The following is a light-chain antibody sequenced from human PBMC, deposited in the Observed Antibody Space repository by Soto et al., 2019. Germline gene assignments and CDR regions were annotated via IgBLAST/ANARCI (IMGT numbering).Light chain of an antibody. Sequence: IQLTQSPSSLSASLGDRVTITCRASQGISNHLGWYQQKTGTAPELLIYAASTLQTGVPSRFSGGGSGTEVTLTITSLQPEEVATYFCQQVNVYPSTFGGGTKV. V-gene: IGKV1-9*01. J-gene: IGKJ4*01. CDR1: QGISNH. CDR3: QQVNVYPST. CDR2: AAS.